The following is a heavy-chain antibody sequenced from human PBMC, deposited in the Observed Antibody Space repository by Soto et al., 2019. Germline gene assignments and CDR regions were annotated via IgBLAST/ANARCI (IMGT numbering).Heavy chain of an antibody. Sequence: TSETLSLTCAVSGGSISSSNWWSWVRQPPGKGLEWIGEIYHSGSTSYNPSLKSRVTISVDKSKNQFSLKLSSVTAADTAVYYCARGPVFDIVLVPYYYGMDVWGQGTTVTVSS. CDR1: GGSISSSNW. D-gene: IGHD2-2*01. J-gene: IGHJ6*02. V-gene: IGHV4-4*02. CDR2: IYHSGST. CDR3: ARGPVFDIVLVPYYYGMDV.